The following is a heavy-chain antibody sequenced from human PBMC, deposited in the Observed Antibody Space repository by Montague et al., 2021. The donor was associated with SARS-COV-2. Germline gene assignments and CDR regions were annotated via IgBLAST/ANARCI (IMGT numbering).Heavy chain of an antibody. CDR2: IYSGGSST. V-gene: IGHV3-23*03. CDR1: GFTFSSYA. D-gene: IGHD4-17*01. CDR3: ATTTGLGP. J-gene: IGHJ5*02. Sequence: SLRLSCAASGFTFSSYAMSWVRQAPGKGLEWVSVIYSGGSSTYYADSVKGRFTISRDNSKNTLYLQMSSLRAEDTAVYYCATTTGLGPWGQGTLVTVSS.